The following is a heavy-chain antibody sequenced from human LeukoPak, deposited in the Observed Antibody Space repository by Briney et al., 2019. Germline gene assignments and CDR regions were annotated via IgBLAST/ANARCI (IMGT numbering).Heavy chain of an antibody. CDR1: GFTFSSYG. J-gene: IGHJ5*02. D-gene: IGHD3-10*01. CDR2: IKQDGSEQ. V-gene: IGHV3-7*01. CDR3: ARPLMYYYGSETYFWFDP. Sequence: GGSLRLSCAASGFTFSSYGMHWVRQAPGKGLEWVANIKQDGSEQYYVDSVKGRFTISRDNAKNSLSLQMNSLRAEDTAVYYCARPLMYYYGSETYFWFDPWGQGTLVTVSS.